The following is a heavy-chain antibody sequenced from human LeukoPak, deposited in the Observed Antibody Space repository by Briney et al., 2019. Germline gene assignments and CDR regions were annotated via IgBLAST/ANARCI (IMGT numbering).Heavy chain of an antibody. CDR3: ARDNSVGETAWWFDP. CDR1: GFSFRSYA. D-gene: IGHD1-26*01. CDR2: ISGSGSST. J-gene: IGHJ5*02. Sequence: GGSLRLSCAASGFSFRSYAMNWVRQAPGKGLEWVSGISGSGSSTYYADCVKGRFTISRDNSKNTLYLQMNSLRVEDTAVYYCARDNSVGETAWWFDPWGQGTLVTVSS. V-gene: IGHV3-23*01.